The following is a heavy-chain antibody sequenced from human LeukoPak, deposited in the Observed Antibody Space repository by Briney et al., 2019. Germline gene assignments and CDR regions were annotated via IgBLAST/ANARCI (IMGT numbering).Heavy chain of an antibody. V-gene: IGHV3-33*01. CDR2: IWYDGSNK. CDR1: GFTFSSYG. D-gene: IGHD3-10*01. J-gene: IGHJ5*02. Sequence: GGSLRLSCAASGFTFSSYGMHWVRQAPGKGLEWVAVIWYDGSNKYYADSVKGRFTISRDNSKNTLYLQMNSLRAEDTAVYYCARDRSARYGSGSLWFDPWGQGTLVTVSS. CDR3: ARDRSARYGSGSLWFDP.